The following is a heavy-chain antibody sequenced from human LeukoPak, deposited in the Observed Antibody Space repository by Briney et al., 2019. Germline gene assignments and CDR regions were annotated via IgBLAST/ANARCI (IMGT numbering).Heavy chain of an antibody. CDR1: GYSFTSYW. J-gene: IGHJ6*03. Sequence: GESLKISCKGSGYSFTSYWIGWVRQMPGKGLEWMGIIYPGDSDTRYSPSFQGQVTISADKSISTAYLQCSSLKASDTAMYYCARQAYCGGDCYDYYYYMDVWGKGTTVTISS. CDR2: IYPGDSDT. D-gene: IGHD2-21*02. CDR3: ARQAYCGGDCYDYYYYMDV. V-gene: IGHV5-51*01.